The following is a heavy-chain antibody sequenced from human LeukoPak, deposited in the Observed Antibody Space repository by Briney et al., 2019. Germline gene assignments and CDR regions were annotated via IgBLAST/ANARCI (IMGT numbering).Heavy chain of an antibody. CDR2: INHGGST. D-gene: IGHD2-15*01. V-gene: IGHV4-39*07. CDR1: GGSISSGDYY. J-gene: IGHJ5*02. Sequence: SETLSLTCTVSGGSISSGDYYWAWIRQPPGKGLEWIGEINHGGSTNYNPSLKSRVTISVDTSKNQFSLKLSSVTAADTAVYYCARGFVVVVAARTLNWFDPWGQETLVTVSS. CDR3: ARGFVVVVAARTLNWFDP.